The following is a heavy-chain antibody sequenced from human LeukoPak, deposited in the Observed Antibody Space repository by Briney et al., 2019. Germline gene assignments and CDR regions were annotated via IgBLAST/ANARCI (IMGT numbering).Heavy chain of an antibody. D-gene: IGHD4-17*01. J-gene: IGHJ4*02. CDR2: ISISSNKI. Sequence: GGSLRLSCAASGFTFSTYSMNWVRQAPGKGLEWVSSISISSNKIYYADSVKGRFTISRDNAKNSLYLQMNSLRAEDTAVYYCARDFAHYGDYEGSDYWGQGTLVTVSS. V-gene: IGHV3-21*01. CDR1: GFTFSTYS. CDR3: ARDFAHYGDYEGSDY.